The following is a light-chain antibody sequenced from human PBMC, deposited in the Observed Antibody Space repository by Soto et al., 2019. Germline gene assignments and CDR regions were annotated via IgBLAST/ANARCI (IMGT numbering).Light chain of an antibody. CDR2: KAS. CDR3: QHYSSYSEA. Sequence: DIQMSQSPSTLSGSVGDRVTITCRGSQTISSWLAWYQQKPGKAPKLLIYKASTLKSGVPSRFSGSGSGTEFTLTISSRQPDDFAIYYCQHYSSYSEAFGQGMKVDIK. V-gene: IGKV1-5*03. J-gene: IGKJ1*01. CDR1: QTISSW.